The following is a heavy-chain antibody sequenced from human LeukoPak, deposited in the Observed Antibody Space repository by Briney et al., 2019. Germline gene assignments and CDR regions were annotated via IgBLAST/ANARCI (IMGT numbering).Heavy chain of an antibody. CDR3: AKEMGFKIREVMLGFFEY. CDR2: ISGSGGST. J-gene: IGHJ4*02. CDR1: GFIFGSYG. Sequence: GGTLRLSCAASGFIFGSYGMSWVRQAPGKGLEWVSAISGSGGSTYYADSVKGRFTISRDNSKNTLYLQMNSLRAEDTAVYYCAKEMGFKIREVMLGFFEYWGQGTLVTVSS. V-gene: IGHV3-23*01. D-gene: IGHD3-10*01.